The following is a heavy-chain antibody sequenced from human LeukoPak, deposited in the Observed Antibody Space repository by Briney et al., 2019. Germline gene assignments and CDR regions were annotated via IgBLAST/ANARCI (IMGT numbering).Heavy chain of an antibody. Sequence: GASVKVSCKASGYTFTSYHMHWVRQAPGQGLEWMGIINPSGGTTNYAQKFRGRVTMTRDMSTSTVYMELSSLRSEDTAVYYCARDSYGDYRINWFDPWGQGTLVTVSS. CDR3: ARDSYGDYRINWFDP. CDR1: GYTFTSYH. J-gene: IGHJ5*02. V-gene: IGHV1-46*01. CDR2: INPSGGTT. D-gene: IGHD4-17*01.